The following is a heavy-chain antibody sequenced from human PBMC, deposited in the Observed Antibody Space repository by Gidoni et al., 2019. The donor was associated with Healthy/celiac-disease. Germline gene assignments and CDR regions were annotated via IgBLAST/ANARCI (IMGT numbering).Heavy chain of an antibody. Sequence: QVQLQQWGAGLLKPSETLSLTCAVYGGSFSAYYWSWIRQPQGKGLEWIGEINHSGSTNYNPSLKSRVTISVDTSKNQFSLKLSSVTAADTAVYYCARGGFGSGSYYNNYFDYWGQGTLVTVSS. CDR2: INHSGST. CDR1: GGSFSAYY. D-gene: IGHD3-10*01. CDR3: ARGGFGSGSYYNNYFDY. J-gene: IGHJ4*02. V-gene: IGHV4-34*01.